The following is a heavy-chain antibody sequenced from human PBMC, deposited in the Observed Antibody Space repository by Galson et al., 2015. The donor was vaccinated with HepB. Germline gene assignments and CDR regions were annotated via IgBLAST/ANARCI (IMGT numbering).Heavy chain of an antibody. D-gene: IGHD3-3*01. CDR2: IYYSGST. Sequence: TLSLTCTVSGGSISSGGYYWSWIRQHPGKGLEWIGYIYYSGSTYYNPSLKSRVTISVDTSKNQFSLKLSSVTAADTAVYYCARGGPTIFGVVCYMDVWGKGTTVTVSS. CDR3: ARGGPTIFGVVCYMDV. J-gene: IGHJ6*03. CDR1: GGSISSGGYY. V-gene: IGHV4-31*03.